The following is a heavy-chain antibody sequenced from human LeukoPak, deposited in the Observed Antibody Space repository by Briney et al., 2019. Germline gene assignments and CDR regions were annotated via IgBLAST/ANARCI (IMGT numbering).Heavy chain of an antibody. V-gene: IGHV3-23*01. Sequence: GGSLRLSCAASGFTVSSNYMSWVRQAPGTGLEWVSTIGGSGVITYYADSVMGRFTISRDNSKITLYLQLNSLRAEDTAVYYCAKALRGLTSHDIWGQGTMVTVSS. CDR3: AKALRGLTSHDI. J-gene: IGHJ3*02. D-gene: IGHD2-2*01. CDR1: GFTVSSNY. CDR2: IGGSGVIT.